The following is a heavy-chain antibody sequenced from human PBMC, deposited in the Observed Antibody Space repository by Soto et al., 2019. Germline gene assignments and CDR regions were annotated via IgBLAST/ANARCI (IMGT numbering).Heavy chain of an antibody. CDR3: ARGDFDSSANYYAGWFDP. Sequence: QVQLVQSGAEVKKPGASVKVSCKASGYTFTAYYMHWLRQAPGQGLEWMGWINPNSGGTKYAQKFHGRVTMTNDTSISTAYMELSRLGSDDTAVYYCARGDFDSSANYYAGWFDPWGQGTLVTVSS. D-gene: IGHD3-22*01. CDR1: GYTFTAYY. V-gene: IGHV1-2*02. J-gene: IGHJ5*02. CDR2: INPNSGGT.